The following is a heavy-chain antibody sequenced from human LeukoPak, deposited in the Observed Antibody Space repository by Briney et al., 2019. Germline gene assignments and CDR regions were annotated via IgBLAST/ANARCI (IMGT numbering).Heavy chain of an antibody. CDR1: GGSISSSSYY. J-gene: IGHJ4*02. Sequence: SETLSLTCTVSGGSISSSSYYWGWIRQPPGKGVEWIGSIYYSGSTYYNPSLKSRVTISVDTSKNQFSLKLSSVTAADTAVYYCARQKLDIVVVPAAPFDYWGQGTLVTVSS. D-gene: IGHD2-2*03. CDR3: ARQKLDIVVVPAAPFDY. V-gene: IGHV4-39*01. CDR2: IYYSGST.